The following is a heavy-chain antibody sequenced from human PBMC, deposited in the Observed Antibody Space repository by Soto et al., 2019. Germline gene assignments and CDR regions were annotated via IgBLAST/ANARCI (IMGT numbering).Heavy chain of an antibody. D-gene: IGHD2-21*02. J-gene: IGHJ4*02. V-gene: IGHV1-46*02. CDR1: GSTFNTYY. CDR2: IHPSGGGT. CDR3: ARGGHIAVVTASFDY. Sequence: QVQLVQSGAEVKKPGASVKVSCKPSGSTFNTYYLHWVRQAPGQALEWMGVIHPSGGGTTYAQKFLGRVTVTRDTSTSTVFMELSSLRSDGTAVYYCARGGHIAVVTASFDYWGQGTLVTVSS.